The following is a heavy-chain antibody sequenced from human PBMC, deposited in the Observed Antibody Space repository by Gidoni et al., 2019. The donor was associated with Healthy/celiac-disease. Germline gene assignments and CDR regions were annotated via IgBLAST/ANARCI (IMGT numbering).Heavy chain of an antibody. Sequence: QVQLQQWGAGLLKPSETLSLPCAVYGGSFSGYYWSWIRQPPGKGLEWVGEINHSGSTNYNPPLKSRVTISVDTSKNQFSLKLSSVTAADTAVYYCARALGDYYDSSGYYYVWGQGTLVTVSS. V-gene: IGHV4-34*01. J-gene: IGHJ4*02. CDR2: INHSGST. CDR3: ARALGDYYDSSGYYYV. D-gene: IGHD3-22*01. CDR1: GGSFSGYY.